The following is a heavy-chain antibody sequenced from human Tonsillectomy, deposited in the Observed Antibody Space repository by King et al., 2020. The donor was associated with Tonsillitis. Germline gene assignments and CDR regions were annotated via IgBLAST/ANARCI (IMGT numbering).Heavy chain of an antibody. CDR1: GGSISSDNW. CDR2: IYHSGST. CDR3: ARDWGMVRGIVTYNWFDP. D-gene: IGHD3-10*01. J-gene: IGHJ5*02. Sequence: QVQLQESGPGLVEPSGTLSLTCAVSGGSISSDNWWSWVRQPPGKGLEWIGEIYHSGSTIYNPSLKSRVTISVDKSKNQFSLRLTSVTAADTAVYYCARDWGMVRGIVTYNWFDPWGQGTLVTVSS. V-gene: IGHV4-4*02.